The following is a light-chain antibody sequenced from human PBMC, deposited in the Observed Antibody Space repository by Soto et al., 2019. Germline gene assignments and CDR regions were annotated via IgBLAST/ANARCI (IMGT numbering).Light chain of an antibody. CDR1: QIVRST. Sequence: EIVMTQSPATLSVSPGESATLSCRASQIVRSTYLAWYQQKPGQVPRLLIYGISSRATGIPDRFSGSGSGTEFTPTISSLQSEDFATYYCQQYSAWPLNFGGGTKVEI. J-gene: IGKJ4*01. CDR2: GIS. CDR3: QQYSAWPLN. V-gene: IGKV3D-15*01.